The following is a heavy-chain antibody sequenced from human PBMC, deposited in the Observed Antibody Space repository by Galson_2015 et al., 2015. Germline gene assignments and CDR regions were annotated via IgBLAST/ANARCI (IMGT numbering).Heavy chain of an antibody. D-gene: IGHD5-12*01. CDR3: VKGARSVATREFDY. V-gene: IGHV3-23*01. J-gene: IGHJ4*02. CDR2: ISTGGDIT. Sequence: SLRLSCAASGFTFTTYGMGWVRQAPGKGLEWLSVISTGGDITYYAEIVKGRFTMSRDNSRNMVYLQMTSLRAEDTAVYYCVKGARSVATREFDYWGQGTLVTISS. CDR1: GFTFTTYG.